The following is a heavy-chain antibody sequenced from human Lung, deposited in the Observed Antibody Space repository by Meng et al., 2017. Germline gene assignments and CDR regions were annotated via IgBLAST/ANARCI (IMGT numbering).Heavy chain of an antibody. Sequence: QVQLRESGPGMVEPSGTLSLPCAFSGGSISSDNWWSWVRQPPGKGLEWIGEIYHSGSTNYNPSLKSRITISVDKPKNQFSLTLSSVTAADTAVYYCTKNDFYCLGYWGQGTLVTVSS. CDR2: IYHSGST. D-gene: IGHD2-21*01. CDR3: TKNDFYCLGY. J-gene: IGHJ4*02. V-gene: IGHV4-4*02. CDR1: GGSISSDNW.